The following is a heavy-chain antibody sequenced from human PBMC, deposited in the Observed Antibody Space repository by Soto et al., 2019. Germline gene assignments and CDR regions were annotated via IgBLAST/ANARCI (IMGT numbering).Heavy chain of an antibody. CDR3: GRRGYGSRWPNVYMDV. V-gene: IGHV3-64*01. J-gene: IGHJ6*03. Sequence: EAQLVESGGGLVQPGGSLRLSCAASGFTFSNYEMHWVRQAPGKGLEYVSGISNNGAHTDYAKSVKGRFTISRDNSQNTLYLQMGSLRAGDIAFYYCGRRGYGSRWPNVYMDVWGKGTTVTVSS. CDR2: ISNNGAHT. CDR1: GFTFSNYE. D-gene: IGHD6-13*01.